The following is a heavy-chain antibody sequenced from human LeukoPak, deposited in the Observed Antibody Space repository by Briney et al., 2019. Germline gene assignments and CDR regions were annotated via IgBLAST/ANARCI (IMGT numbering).Heavy chain of an antibody. CDR3: AGWGDYYGSGSEAFDI. V-gene: IGHV3-21*01. J-gene: IGHJ3*02. Sequence: GGSLRLSCAASGFTFSSYSMNWVRQAPGKGLEWVSSISSSSSYIYYADSVKGRFTISRDNAKNSLYLQMNSLRAEDTAVYYCAGWGDYYGSGSEAFDIWGQGTMVTVSS. CDR1: GFTFSSYS. CDR2: ISSSSSYI. D-gene: IGHD3-10*01.